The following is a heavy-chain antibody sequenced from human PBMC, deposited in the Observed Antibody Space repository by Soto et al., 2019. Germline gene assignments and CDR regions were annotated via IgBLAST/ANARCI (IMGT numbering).Heavy chain of an antibody. V-gene: IGHV1-8*01. CDR1: GYTFTSYD. J-gene: IGHJ3*02. CDR2: MNPNSGNT. CDR3: ARVSRFWEWLWPDACDI. D-gene: IGHD3-3*01. Sequence: ASVKVSCKASGYTFTSYDINWVRQATGQGLEWMGWMNPNSGNTGYAQKFQGRVTMTRNTSISTAYMELSSLRSEDTAVYYCARVSRFWEWLWPDACDIWGQGTMVTVSS.